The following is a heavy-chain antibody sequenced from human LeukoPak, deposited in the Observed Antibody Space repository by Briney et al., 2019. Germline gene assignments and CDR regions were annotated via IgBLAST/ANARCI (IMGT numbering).Heavy chain of an antibody. J-gene: IGHJ3*02. D-gene: IGHD3-22*01. CDR2: ISWNSGTI. CDR3: ARAEPYYDSSGYYHDPFDI. Sequence: PGGSLRLSCAASGFTFDDYAMHWVRQAPGKGLEWVSGISWNSGTIGYADSVKGRFTISRDNSKNTLYLQMNSLRAEDTAVYYCARAEPYYDSSGYYHDPFDIWGQGTMVTVSS. V-gene: IGHV3-9*01. CDR1: GFTFDDYA.